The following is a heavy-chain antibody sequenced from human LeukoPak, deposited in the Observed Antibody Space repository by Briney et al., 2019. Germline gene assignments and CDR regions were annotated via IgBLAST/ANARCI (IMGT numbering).Heavy chain of an antibody. J-gene: IGHJ4*02. Sequence: GSSVKVSCKASGGTFSSYTISWVRQAPGQGLEWMGWINPNSGGTNYAQKSQGRVTMTRDTSISTAYMELSRLISDDTAVYHCARAHCSSTNCYQFDYWGQGTLVTVSS. CDR1: GGTFSSYT. V-gene: IGHV1-2*02. CDR2: INPNSGGT. D-gene: IGHD2-2*01. CDR3: ARAHCSSTNCYQFDY.